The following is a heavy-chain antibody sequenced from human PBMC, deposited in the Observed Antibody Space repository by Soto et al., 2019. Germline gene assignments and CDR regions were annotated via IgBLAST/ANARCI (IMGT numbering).Heavy chain of an antibody. V-gene: IGHV3-23*01. CDR3: SKWSGFGDA. J-gene: IGHJ5*02. Sequence: EVQLTESGGGLVQPGGSLRLSCAASGFTFSSYSMSWVRQPPGKGLEWVSGISDSGGNTWYADSVKGRFTISRDNSKNTLFLQMNSLRAEDTAVYFCSKWSGFGDAWGQGTVVTVSS. CDR2: ISDSGGNT. CDR1: GFTFSSYS. D-gene: IGHD3-10*01.